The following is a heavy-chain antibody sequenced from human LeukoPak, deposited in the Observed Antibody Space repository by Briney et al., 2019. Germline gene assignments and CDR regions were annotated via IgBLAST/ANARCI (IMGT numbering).Heavy chain of an antibody. V-gene: IGHV3-30*18. Sequence: PGGSLRLSCAASGFTFSSYGMHWVRQAPGKGLEWVAVISYDGSNKYYADSVKGRFTISRDNSKNTLYLQMNSLRAEDTAVYYCAKGSWELLSYYFDYRGQGTLVTVSS. CDR1: GFTFSSYG. J-gene: IGHJ4*02. CDR3: AKGSWELLSYYFDY. D-gene: IGHD1-26*01. CDR2: ISYDGSNK.